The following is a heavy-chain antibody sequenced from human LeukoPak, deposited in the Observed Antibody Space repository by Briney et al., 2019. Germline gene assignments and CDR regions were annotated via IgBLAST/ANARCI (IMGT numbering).Heavy chain of an antibody. CDR2: IYYSGST. CDR3: ARDLMASGGNDPYFDY. D-gene: IGHD4-23*01. Sequence: SQTLSLTCTVSGGSISSGGYYWSWIRQHPGKGLEWIGYIYYSGSTYYNPSLKSRVTISVDTSKNQFSLKLSSVTAADTAVYYCARDLMASGGNDPYFDYWGQGTLVTVSS. CDR1: GGSISSGGYY. J-gene: IGHJ4*02. V-gene: IGHV4-31*03.